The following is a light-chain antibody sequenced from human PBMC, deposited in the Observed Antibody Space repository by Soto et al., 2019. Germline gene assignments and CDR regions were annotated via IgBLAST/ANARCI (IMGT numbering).Light chain of an antibody. V-gene: IGKV4-1*01. CDR3: XXXYSTWWT. CDR2: WAS. Sequence: DIVMTQSPDSLAVSLGERATINCKSSQSVLYSSNNKNYLAWYQQKPGQPPKLLIYWASTRESGVPDRFSGSGSGTDFTLTISSLQAXXXAVXXXXXXYSTWWTFGQGTKVEIK. J-gene: IGKJ1*01. CDR1: QSVLYSSNNKNY.